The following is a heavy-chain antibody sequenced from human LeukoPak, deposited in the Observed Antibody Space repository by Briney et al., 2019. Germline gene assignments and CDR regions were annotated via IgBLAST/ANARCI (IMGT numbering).Heavy chain of an antibody. CDR2: IHPGDSDT. V-gene: IGHV5-51*01. D-gene: IGHD6-19*01. J-gene: IGHJ4*02. CDR1: GYSFAAYW. Sequence: GESLKISCKGSGYSFAAYWIGWVRQMPGKGLEWMAIIHPGDSDTRYSPSFQGQVTISADKSISTAYLQWSSPKASDTAMYYCARHQVASGWYPFFDYWGQGTLVTVSS. CDR3: ARHQVASGWYPFFDY.